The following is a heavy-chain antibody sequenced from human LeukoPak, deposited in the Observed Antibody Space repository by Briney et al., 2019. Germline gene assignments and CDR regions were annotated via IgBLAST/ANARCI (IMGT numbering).Heavy chain of an antibody. J-gene: IGHJ4*02. V-gene: IGHV1-69*04. CDR2: IIPILGIA. Sequence: GASVKVSCKASGGTFSSYAISWVRQAPGQGLEWMGRIIPILGIANYAQKFQGRVTITADKSTSTAYMELSSLRSEDTAVYYCAREGIAVGLDYWGQGTLVTVSS. CDR1: GGTFSSYA. CDR3: AREGIAVGLDY. D-gene: IGHD6-19*01.